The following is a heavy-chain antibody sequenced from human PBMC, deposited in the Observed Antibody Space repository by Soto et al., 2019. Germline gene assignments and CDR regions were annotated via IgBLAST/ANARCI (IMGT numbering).Heavy chain of an antibody. CDR3: ATSSGGSSAFDI. D-gene: IGHD2-15*01. CDR1: GYTLTELF. J-gene: IGHJ3*02. Sequence: APVKGSLKGSGYTLTELFMHWVRQAPGKGLEWMGGFDPEDGETIYAQKFQGRVTMTEDTSTDTAYMELSSLRSEDTAVYYCATSSGGSSAFDIWGQGTMVTVSS. V-gene: IGHV1-24*01. CDR2: FDPEDGET.